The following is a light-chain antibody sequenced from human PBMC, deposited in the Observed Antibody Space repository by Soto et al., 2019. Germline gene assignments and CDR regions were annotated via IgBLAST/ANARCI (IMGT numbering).Light chain of an antibody. CDR3: QQYYIWPLT. CDR1: QSVSTN. V-gene: IGKV3-15*01. Sequence: EIVMTQSPGTLSVSPGERATLSCRASQSVSTNLAWYQQKPGQAPRLVIYGASTRATGIPARFSGSGSGTAVTLTISSLQSEDSAVYYCQQYYIWPLTFGPGTKVDIK. CDR2: GAS. J-gene: IGKJ3*01.